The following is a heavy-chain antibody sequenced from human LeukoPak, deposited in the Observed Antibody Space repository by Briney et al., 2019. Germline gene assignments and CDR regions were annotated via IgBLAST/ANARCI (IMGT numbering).Heavy chain of an antibody. V-gene: IGHV3-48*03. J-gene: IGHJ6*04. CDR3: ARDLYSSSYYYGMDV. CDR1: GFTFSSYE. D-gene: IGHD6-13*01. Sequence: GGSLRLSCAAAGFTFSSYEMNWVRQAPGKGLEWGSYISSSGSIIYYADSVKGRFTFSRDNAKYSLYLHMNSLRAEDTAVYYCARDLYSSSYYYGMDVWGKGTTVTVSS. CDR2: ISSSGSII.